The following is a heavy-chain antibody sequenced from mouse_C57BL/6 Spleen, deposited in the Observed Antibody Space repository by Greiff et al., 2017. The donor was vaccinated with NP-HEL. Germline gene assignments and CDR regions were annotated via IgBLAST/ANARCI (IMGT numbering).Heavy chain of an antibody. V-gene: IGHV1-50*01. CDR3: ARREVYSNYVEWYFDV. D-gene: IGHD2-5*01. J-gene: IGHJ1*03. CDR1: GYTFTSYW. Sequence: VQLQQPGAELVKPGASVKLSCKASGYTFTSYWMQWVKQRPGQGLEWIGEIDPSDSYTNYNQKFKGKATLTVDPSSSTAYMQLSSLTSEDSAVYYCARREVYSNYVEWYFDVWGTGTTVTVSS. CDR2: IDPSDSYT.